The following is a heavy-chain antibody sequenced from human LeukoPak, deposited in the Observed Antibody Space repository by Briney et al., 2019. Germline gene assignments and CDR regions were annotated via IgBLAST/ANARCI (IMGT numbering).Heavy chain of an antibody. V-gene: IGHV4-39*01. J-gene: IGHJ4*02. D-gene: IGHD7-27*01. CDR2: FYSSGST. CDR3: ARHQTLGIVYFDS. Sequence: SETQSLTCTVSGGSISSSSYYWGWIRQPPGKGLEWIGTFYSSGSTYYNPSLKSRVTISIDTSKNQFSLKLSSVTAADTAVYYCARHQTLGIVYFDSWGQGTLVTVSS. CDR1: GGSISSSSYY.